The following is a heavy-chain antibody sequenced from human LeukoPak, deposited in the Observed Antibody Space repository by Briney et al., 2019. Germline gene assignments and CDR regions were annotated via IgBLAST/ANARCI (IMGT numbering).Heavy chain of an antibody. CDR1: GGSISSSSYY. CDR3: ASRLGYCSSTSCYNWYDP. CDR2: TYYSGST. Sequence: TSETLSLTCTVSGGSISSSSYYWGWISQPPGKGLEWIRSTYYSGSTYYNPSLKSRVTISVDTSKNQFSLKLSSVTAADTAVYYCASRLGYCSSTSCYNWYDPWGQGTLVTVSS. D-gene: IGHD2-2*01. V-gene: IGHV4-39*01. J-gene: IGHJ5*02.